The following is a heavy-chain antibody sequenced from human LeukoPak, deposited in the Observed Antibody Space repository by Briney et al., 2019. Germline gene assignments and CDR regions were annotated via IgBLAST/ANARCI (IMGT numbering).Heavy chain of an antibody. Sequence: SQTLSLTCTVSGGSISSGGYYWSWIRQPPGKGLEWIGYIYHSGSTYYNPSLKSRVTISVDRSKNQFSLKLSSVTAADTAVYYCARTSYDFWSGYYDYWGQGTLVTVSS. D-gene: IGHD3-3*01. V-gene: IGHV4-30-2*01. CDR3: ARTSYDFWSGYYDY. CDR1: GGSISSGGYY. J-gene: IGHJ4*02. CDR2: IYHSGST.